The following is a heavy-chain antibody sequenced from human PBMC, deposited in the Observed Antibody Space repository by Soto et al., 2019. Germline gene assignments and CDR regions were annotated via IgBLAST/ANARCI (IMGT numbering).Heavy chain of an antibody. Sequence: QVQLVESGGGVLQPGRSRRLSGAASGFTFSSNGMHWVRQAPGKGLEGGAVISYDGSSAYYADSVKGRFTISRDNSKNTLYLQMNSLRAEDTAVYYCAKDQGITIFGVVEFYFDNWGQGTLVTVSS. CDR2: ISYDGSSA. CDR1: GFTFSSNG. V-gene: IGHV3-30*18. CDR3: AKDQGITIFGVVEFYFDN. J-gene: IGHJ4*02. D-gene: IGHD3-3*01.